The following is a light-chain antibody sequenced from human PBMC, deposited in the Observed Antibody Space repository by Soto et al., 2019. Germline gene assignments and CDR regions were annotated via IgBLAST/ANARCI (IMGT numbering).Light chain of an antibody. CDR1: QGIGNY. V-gene: IGKV1-27*01. J-gene: IGKJ2*01. CDR2: AAS. CDR3: QKYNRAPYT. Sequence: DIQMTQSPSSLSASVGDRVTITCRASQGIGNYLAWYQQKPGKPPNLLIYAASTLQSGVPSRSSGSGSGTDFTLTISSLQPEDVATYYCQKYNRAPYTFGQGTKLEMK.